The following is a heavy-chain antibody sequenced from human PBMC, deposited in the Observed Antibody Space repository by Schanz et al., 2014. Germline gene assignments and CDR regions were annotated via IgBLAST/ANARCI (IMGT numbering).Heavy chain of an antibody. D-gene: IGHD4-17*01. J-gene: IGHJ3*02. Sequence: VQLLESGGGLVQPGGSLRLSCSASTFTFDHYAMTWVRQAPGKGLEWVALVSSDGNNDYYTDSVTGRFTISRDNAKNTLYLQMNTLRAEDTAVYYCARKMKLGVYGGKGHDSLDIWGQGTMVTVSS. CDR2: VSSDGNND. CDR3: ARKMKLGVYGGKGHDSLDI. V-gene: IGHV3-30*03. CDR1: TFTFDHYA.